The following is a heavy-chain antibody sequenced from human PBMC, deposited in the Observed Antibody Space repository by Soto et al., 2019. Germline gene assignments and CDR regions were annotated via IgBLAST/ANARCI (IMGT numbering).Heavy chain of an antibody. CDR1: GDSISSNSDY. D-gene: IGHD6-19*01. CDR2: IYYNGNT. V-gene: IGHV4-39*01. Sequence: SETLSLTCTVSGDSISSNSDYWGWIRQPPGKGLEWIANIYYNGNTNYNPSLKSRVTISLDTSKNQFSLKLSSVTAADTAVYYCARLSSGWRFDYWGQGTLVTVSS. CDR3: ARLSSGWRFDY. J-gene: IGHJ4*02.